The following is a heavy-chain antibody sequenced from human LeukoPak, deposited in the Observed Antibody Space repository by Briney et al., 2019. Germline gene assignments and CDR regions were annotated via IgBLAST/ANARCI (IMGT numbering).Heavy chain of an antibody. CDR2: ISGSGGST. CDR1: GFTFSSYG. J-gene: IGHJ6*03. V-gene: IGHV3-23*01. CDR3: AKAGSWYYYYYYMDV. Sequence: PGGSLRLSCAASGFTFSSYGMSWVRQAPGKGLEWVSAISGSGGSTYYADSVKGRFTISRDNSKNTLYLQMNSLRAEDTAVYYCAKAGSWYYYYYYMDVWGKGTTVTISS.